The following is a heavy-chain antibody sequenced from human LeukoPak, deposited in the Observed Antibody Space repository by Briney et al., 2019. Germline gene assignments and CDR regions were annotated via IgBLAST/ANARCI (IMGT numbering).Heavy chain of an antibody. D-gene: IGHD3-10*01. CDR1: GFTVSSNY. J-gene: IGHJ4*02. CDR2: IYSGGST. Sequence: GGSLRLSCAASGFTVSSNYMSWVRQAPGKGLEWVSVIYSGGSTYYADSVKGRFTISRDNSKNTLYLQMNSLRAEDTAVYYCARANPYGSGTYYFDYWGQGTLVTVPS. CDR3: ARANPYGSGTYYFDY. V-gene: IGHV3-66*02.